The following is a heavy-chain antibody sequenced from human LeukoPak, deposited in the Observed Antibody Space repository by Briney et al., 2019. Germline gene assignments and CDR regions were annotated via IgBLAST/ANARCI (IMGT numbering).Heavy chain of an antibody. CDR2: INSDGSST. J-gene: IGHJ4*02. V-gene: IGHV3-74*01. D-gene: IGHD3-16*02. CDR3: ARGDYVWGSYRLYYFHY. CDR1: GFTFSGYW. Sequence: GGSLRLSCAASGFTFSGYWMHWVRQAPGKGLVWVSRINSDGSSTSYADSVKGRFTISRDNAKNTLYLQMNSLRAEDTAGYYCARGDYVWGSYRLYYFHYWGQGTLVTVSS.